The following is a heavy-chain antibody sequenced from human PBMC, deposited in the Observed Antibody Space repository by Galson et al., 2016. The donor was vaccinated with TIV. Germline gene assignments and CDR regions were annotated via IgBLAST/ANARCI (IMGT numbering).Heavy chain of an antibody. CDR1: DVTFSSSV. Sequence: SLRLSCAVSDVTFSSSVMTWVRQAPGKGLEWVSTISGIYGHTHYADSVKGRFTISGDNSKNTLYLQMNSLRAEDTAMYYCARGELATTKILFDNWGQGTLVIVSS. J-gene: IGHJ4*02. D-gene: IGHD1-1*01. V-gene: IGHV3-23*01. CDR3: ARGELATTKILFDN. CDR2: ISGIYGHT.